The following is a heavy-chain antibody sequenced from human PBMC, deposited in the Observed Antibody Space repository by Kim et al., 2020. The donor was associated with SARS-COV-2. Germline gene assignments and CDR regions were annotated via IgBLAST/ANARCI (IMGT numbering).Heavy chain of an antibody. D-gene: IGHD2-21*02. J-gene: IGHJ6*01. CDR2: IKHSGST. Sequence: SETLSLTCAVYGGSFSGYYCSWIRQPPGKGLEWLGEIKHSGSTNYNPSSKSRVTISVDTSKNHTSLMLSSGPAADTAVFYCATGGLVVVTAVRYFYYFYG. CDR1: GGSFSGYY. V-gene: IGHV4-34*01. CDR3: ATGGLVVVTAVRYFYYFYG.